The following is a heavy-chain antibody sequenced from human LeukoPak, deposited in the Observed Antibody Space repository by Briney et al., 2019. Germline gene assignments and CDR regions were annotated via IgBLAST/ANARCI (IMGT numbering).Heavy chain of an antibody. J-gene: IGHJ6*02. Sequence: SETLSLTCTVSSDSISSYYWSWIRQPPGKGLEWIGYIYYSGTTKYNPSLKSRVTISIDTSKNQFSLKLSSVTAADTAVYYCARVGRYCSSTSCYLSYYYYGMDVWGQGTTVTVSS. CDR2: IYYSGTT. CDR1: SDSISSYY. D-gene: IGHD2-2*01. CDR3: ARVGRYCSSTSCYLSYYYYGMDV. V-gene: IGHV4-59*12.